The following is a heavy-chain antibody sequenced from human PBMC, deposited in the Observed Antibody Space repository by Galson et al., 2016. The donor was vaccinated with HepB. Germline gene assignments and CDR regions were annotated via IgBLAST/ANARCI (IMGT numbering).Heavy chain of an antibody. CDR3: ARTPRGSFTFDY. D-gene: IGHD3-16*01. J-gene: IGHJ4*02. Sequence: CAISGDSVSSNTALWNWIRQSPSRGLEWLGRTFYRSKWYNDYPVSLKSRIIINADTSKNQFSLQLNSVNPEDTAVYYCARTPRGSFTFDYWGQGTLVTVSS. V-gene: IGHV6-1*01. CDR1: GDSVSSNTAL. CDR2: TFYRSKWYN.